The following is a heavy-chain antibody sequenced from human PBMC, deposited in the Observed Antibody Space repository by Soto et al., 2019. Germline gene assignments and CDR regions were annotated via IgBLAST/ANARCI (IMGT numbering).Heavy chain of an antibody. CDR1: GGSFSGYY. D-gene: IGHD6-13*01. CDR3: AQVAAAGTGWFDP. V-gene: IGHV4-34*01. CDR2: INHSGST. Sequence: SETLSLTCAVYGGSFSGYYWSWIRQPPGKGLEWIGEINHSGSTNYNPSLKSRVTISVDTSKNQFSLKLSSVTAADTAVYYCAQVAAAGTGWFDPWGQGTLVTVSS. J-gene: IGHJ5*02.